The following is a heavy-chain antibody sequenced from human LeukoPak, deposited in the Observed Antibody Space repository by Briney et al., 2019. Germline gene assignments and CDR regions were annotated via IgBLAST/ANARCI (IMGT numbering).Heavy chain of an antibody. D-gene: IGHD6-19*01. Sequence: ASVKVSXKASGYTFTSYDINWVRQATGQGLEWMGWMNPNSGNTGYAQKFQGRVTMTRNTSISTAYMELSSLRSEDTAVYYCVSNVAVAGAFDIWGQGTMVTVSS. CDR3: VSNVAVAGAFDI. V-gene: IGHV1-8*01. CDR1: GYTFTSYD. CDR2: MNPNSGNT. J-gene: IGHJ3*02.